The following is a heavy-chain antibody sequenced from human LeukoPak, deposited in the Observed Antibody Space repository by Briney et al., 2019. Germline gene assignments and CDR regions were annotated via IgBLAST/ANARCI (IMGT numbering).Heavy chain of an antibody. CDR3: ARADSSGYYWPLFDY. D-gene: IGHD3-22*01. J-gene: IGHJ4*02. CDR2: IYHSGST. CDR1: GGSFSGYY. V-gene: IGHV4-34*01. Sequence: PSETLSLTCAVYGGSFSGYYWSWIRQPPGKGLEWIGYIYHSGSTYYNPSLKSRVTISVDRSKNQFSLKLSSVTAADTAVYYCARADSSGYYWPLFDYWGQGTLVTVSS.